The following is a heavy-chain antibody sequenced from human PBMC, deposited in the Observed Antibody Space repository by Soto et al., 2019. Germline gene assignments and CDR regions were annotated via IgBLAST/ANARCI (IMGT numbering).Heavy chain of an antibody. J-gene: IGHJ2*01. V-gene: IGHV3-23*01. D-gene: IGHD3-16*01. CDR3: AKVAGGLGYFDL. CDR2: ISASGGNI. Sequence: EVQLLESGGGLARPGGSLRLSCVASGFIFSDYAMTWIRQAPGKGLEWVATISASGGNIEYTDSLKGRFTISRDKSMKTVYLQINGLTADDTAVHYCAKVAGGLGYFDLWGRGTLVTVSS. CDR1: GFIFSDYA.